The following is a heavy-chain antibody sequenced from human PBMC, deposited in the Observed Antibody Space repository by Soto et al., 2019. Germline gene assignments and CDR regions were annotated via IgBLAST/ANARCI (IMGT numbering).Heavy chain of an antibody. J-gene: IGHJ4*02. V-gene: IGHV3-23*01. Sequence: EVQLLESGGGLVQHGRSLRLSCTASGFTFSSHAMTWVRQAPGKGLEWVSGLRDSGDSIYYADSVKGRFTIYRDNSMNTLYMQTNTLRVEHTAVYYCAKVSSSWYAGFFDLWGQGTLVTVSS. D-gene: IGHD6-13*01. CDR1: GFTFSSHA. CDR2: LRDSGDSI. CDR3: AKVSSSWYAGFFDL.